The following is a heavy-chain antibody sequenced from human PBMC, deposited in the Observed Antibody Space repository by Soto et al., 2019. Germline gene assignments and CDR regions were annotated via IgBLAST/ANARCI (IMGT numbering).Heavy chain of an antibody. CDR2: IWYDGSKK. J-gene: IGHJ4*02. Sequence: GGSLRLSCAASGFTFSSYGIHWVRQVPGKGLEWVAVIWYDGSKKYYADSVKGRFTISRDSSKSKVHLQMNSLRVEDKALNYCAKADYSYSWAPGDYWGQGTLVTVSS. V-gene: IGHV3-33*06. CDR1: GFTFSSYG. D-gene: IGHD6-13*01. CDR3: AKADYSYSWAPGDY.